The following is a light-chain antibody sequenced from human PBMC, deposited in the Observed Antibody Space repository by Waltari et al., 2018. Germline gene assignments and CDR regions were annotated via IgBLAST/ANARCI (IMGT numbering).Light chain of an antibody. V-gene: IGKV1-5*03. CDR1: QSINSW. CDR2: KAS. CDR3: QQYNLYSWT. Sequence: DIQMTQSPSTLPASVGDRVTITCRASQSINSWLAWYQQKPGKAPKLLISKASSLESGVPSRFSGSGSGTEFTLSISSLQPDDFTTYDCQQYNLYSWTFGQGTKVEV. J-gene: IGKJ1*01.